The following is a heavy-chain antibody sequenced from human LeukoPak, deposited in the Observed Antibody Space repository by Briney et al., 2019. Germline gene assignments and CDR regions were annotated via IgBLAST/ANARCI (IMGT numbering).Heavy chain of an antibody. CDR1: GYTFTNNF. CDR3: ARDIVVVPAATGLDY. V-gene: IGHV1-46*01. CDR2: INPSGDNT. D-gene: IGHD2-2*01. Sequence: ASVKVSCKASGYTFTNNFMHWVRQAPGQGLEWMGIINPSGDNTWYAQKFQGRVTMTRDMATSTDYMEVSSLRSDDTAVYYCARDIVVVPAATGLDYWGQGTLVTVSS. J-gene: IGHJ4*02.